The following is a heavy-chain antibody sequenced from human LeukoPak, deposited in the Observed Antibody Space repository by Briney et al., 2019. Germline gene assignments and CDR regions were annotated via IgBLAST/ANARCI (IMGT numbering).Heavy chain of an antibody. J-gene: IGHJ4*02. CDR2: ISSSSSTI. V-gene: IGHV3-48*04. CDR3: ARDHYGDSYYFDY. CDR1: GFTFSSYS. Sequence: PGGSLRLSCAASGFTFSSYSMNWVRQAPGKGLEWVSYISSSSSTIYYADSVKGRFTISRDNAKNSLYLQMNSLRAEDTAVYYCARDHYGDSYYFDYWGQGTLVTVSS. D-gene: IGHD4-17*01.